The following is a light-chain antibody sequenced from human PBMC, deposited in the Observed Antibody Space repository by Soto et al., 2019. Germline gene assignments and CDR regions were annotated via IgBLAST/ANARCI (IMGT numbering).Light chain of an antibody. CDR2: RNN. CDR3: AAWDDSLSGV. Sequence: QSVLTQPPSASGTPGQRVTISCSGSSSNIGSNYVYWYQQLPGTAPKLLIYRNNQRPSGVPDRFSGSKSGTSASLVISGLRSEDEADYYCAAWDDSLSGVFGGGTKLTVL. J-gene: IGLJ2*01. V-gene: IGLV1-47*01. CDR1: SSNIGSNY.